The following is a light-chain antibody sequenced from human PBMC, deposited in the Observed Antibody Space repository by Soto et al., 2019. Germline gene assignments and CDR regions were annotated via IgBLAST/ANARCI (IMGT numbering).Light chain of an antibody. CDR3: QQYNSYPYT. Sequence: DIQMTQSPSTLSASVGDRVTITCRAGQSISSWLAWYQQKPGKAPKPLIYKASSLESGVPSRFSGSGSGTEFTLTISSLQPDDFATYYCQQYNSYPYTFGQGTKLEIK. V-gene: IGKV1-5*03. J-gene: IGKJ2*01. CDR2: KAS. CDR1: QSISSW.